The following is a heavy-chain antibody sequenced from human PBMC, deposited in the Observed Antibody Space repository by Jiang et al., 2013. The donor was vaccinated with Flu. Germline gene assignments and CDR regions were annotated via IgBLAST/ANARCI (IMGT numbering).Heavy chain of an antibody. Sequence: PGLVKPSGTLSLTCTLYGDSTTSTNWWTWVRQAPGKGLEWIGEINHSESTNYEPSLKSRVTITLDRSRNQFSLKLISVTAADTAIYYCAGRVFLAGPVWGQGTMVTVSS. CDR3: AGRVFLAGPV. J-gene: IGHJ3*01. V-gene: IGHV4-4*02. CDR1: GDSTTSTNW. CDR2: INHSEST. D-gene: IGHD3-9*01.